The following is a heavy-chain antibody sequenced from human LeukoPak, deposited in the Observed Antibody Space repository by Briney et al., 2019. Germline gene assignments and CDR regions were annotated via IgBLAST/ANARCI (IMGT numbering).Heavy chain of an antibody. CDR2: INSDGSST. CDR3: AAGGPFDY. V-gene: IGHV3-74*01. J-gene: IGHJ4*02. D-gene: IGHD6-19*01. CDR1: GFTFSSYW. Sequence: GGSLRLSCAASGFTFSSYWMHWVRQAPGKGLMWVSRINSDGSSTSYADSVKGRFTISRDNAKNSLYLQMNSLRAEDTAVYYCAAGGPFDYWGQGTLVTVSS.